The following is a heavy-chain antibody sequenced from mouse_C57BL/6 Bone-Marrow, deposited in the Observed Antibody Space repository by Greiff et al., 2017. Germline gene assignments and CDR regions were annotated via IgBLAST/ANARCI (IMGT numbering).Heavy chain of an antibody. J-gene: IGHJ4*01. CDR2: IHPNSGST. Sequence: QVQLQQPGAGLVKPGASVKLSCKASGYTFTSYWMSWVRQRPGQGLEWIGMIHPNSGSTNYNEKFKSKATLTVDKSSSTAYMQLSSLTSEDSAVYYWARTRPNWDVYYAMDYWGQGTSVTVSS. CDR1: GYTFTSYW. V-gene: IGHV1-64*01. D-gene: IGHD4-1*02. CDR3: ARTRPNWDVYYAMDY.